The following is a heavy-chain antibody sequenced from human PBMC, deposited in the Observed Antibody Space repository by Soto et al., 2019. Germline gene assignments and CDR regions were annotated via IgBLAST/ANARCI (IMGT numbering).Heavy chain of an antibody. D-gene: IGHD2-15*01. CDR3: ATGGRVVPIHSWDDAMDV. CDR1: GFTFSSYW. Sequence: GGSLRLSCAASGFTFSSYWMSWVRQAPGKGLEWVANIKQDGSEKYYVDSVKGRFTISRDNSKNTLYLQTNSLRADDTAVYYCATGGRVVPIHSWDDAMDVWGQGTTVTVSS. J-gene: IGHJ6*02. CDR2: IKQDGSEK. V-gene: IGHV3-7*03.